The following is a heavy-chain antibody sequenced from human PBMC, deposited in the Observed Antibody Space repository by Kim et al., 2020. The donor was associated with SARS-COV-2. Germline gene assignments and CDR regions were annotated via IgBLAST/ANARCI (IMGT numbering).Heavy chain of an antibody. V-gene: IGHV4-34*01. CDR3: ARAPVDKAMVAQGGY. D-gene: IGHD5-18*01. J-gene: IGHJ4*02. CDR1: GGSFSGYY. Sequence: SETLSLTCAVYGGSFSGYYWSWIRQRPGKGLGWVGEINHSGSTNYNPSLKIRGTISVDTAKNQFSLKLSSVTAADTAVYYCARAPVDKAMVAQGGYWGQGTLVTVSS. CDR2: INHSGST.